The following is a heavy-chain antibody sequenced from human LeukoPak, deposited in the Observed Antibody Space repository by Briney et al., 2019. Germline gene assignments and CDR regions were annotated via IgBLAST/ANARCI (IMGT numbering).Heavy chain of an antibody. CDR1: GGTFSSYA. V-gene: IGHV1-69*05. CDR2: IIPIFGTA. J-gene: IGHJ4*02. Sequence: PSVKVSCKASGGTFSSYAISWVRQAPGQGLEWMGRIIPIFGTANYAQKFQGRVTITTDESTSTAYMELSSLRSEDTAVYYCAATTVTTIDYWGQGTLVTVSS. CDR3: AATTVTTIDY. D-gene: IGHD4-17*01.